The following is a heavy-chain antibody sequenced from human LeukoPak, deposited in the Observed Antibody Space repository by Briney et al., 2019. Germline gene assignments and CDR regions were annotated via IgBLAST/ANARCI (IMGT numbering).Heavy chain of an antibody. CDR2: FSSSGDTI. Sequence: GGSLRLSCVASGFTLSGYGMKWVRQAPGKGLEWVSYFSSSGDTIYYADSVKGRFTISRDSAKNSLNLQMNSLRVEDTALYYCARMSRGSYFDDYWGQGTLVSVSS. CDR3: ARMSRGSYFDDY. CDR1: GFTLSGYG. V-gene: IGHV3-48*03. J-gene: IGHJ4*02. D-gene: IGHD3-10*01.